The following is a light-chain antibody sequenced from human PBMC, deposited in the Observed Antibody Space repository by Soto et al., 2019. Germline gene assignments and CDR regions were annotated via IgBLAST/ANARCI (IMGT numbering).Light chain of an antibody. CDR3: QQRSNWPPLT. CDR2: DAS. V-gene: IGKV3-11*01. J-gene: IGKJ4*01. CDR1: QSVNTY. Sequence: EIVLTQSPATLSLSPGARATLSCRASQSVNTYLAWYQQKPGQAPRLLVYDASNRATGIPARFSGSGSGTDFTLTISSLEPEDFAVYYCQQRSNWPPLTFGGGTKVEIK.